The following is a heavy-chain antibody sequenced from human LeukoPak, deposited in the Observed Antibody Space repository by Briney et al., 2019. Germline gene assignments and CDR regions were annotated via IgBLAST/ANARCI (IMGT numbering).Heavy chain of an antibody. D-gene: IGHD3-3*01. CDR2: INSDGSST. CDR1: GFTFSSYW. CDR3: AREPYDFWSGLRGSNWFDP. Sequence: GGSLRLSCAASGFTFSSYWMHWVRQAPGKGLVWVSRINSDGSSTSYADSVKGRFTISRDNAKNTLYLQMNSLRAEDTAVYYCAREPYDFWSGLRGSNWFDPWGQGTLVTVSS. J-gene: IGHJ5*02. V-gene: IGHV3-74*01.